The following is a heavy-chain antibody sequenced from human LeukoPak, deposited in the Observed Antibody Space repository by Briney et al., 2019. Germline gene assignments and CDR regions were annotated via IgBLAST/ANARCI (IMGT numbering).Heavy chain of an antibody. J-gene: IGHJ4*02. CDR1: GYTFTSYG. V-gene: IGHV1-18*01. CDR2: ISAYNGNT. D-gene: IGHD3-3*01. CDR3: ARGITIFGVVDY. Sequence: ASVKVSCEASGYTFTSYGISWVRQAPGQGLEWMGWISAYNGNTNYAQTLQGRVTMTTDTSTSTAYMELRSLRSDDTAVYYCARGITIFGVVDYWGQGTLVTVSS.